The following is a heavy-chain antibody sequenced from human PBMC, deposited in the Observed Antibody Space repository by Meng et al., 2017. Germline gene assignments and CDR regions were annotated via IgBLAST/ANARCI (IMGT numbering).Heavy chain of an antibody. CDR1: GGSISSGSYY. V-gene: IGHV4-31*03. CDR2: IYYSGST. D-gene: IGHD3-22*01. Sequence: TLSLTCTVSGGSISSGSYYWSWIRQHPGKGLEWIGYIYYSGSTYYNPSLKSRVTISVDTSKNQFSLKLSSVTAADTAVYYCARDYYDSSGYYLDYWGQGTLVTVSS. J-gene: IGHJ4*02. CDR3: ARDYYDSSGYYLDY.